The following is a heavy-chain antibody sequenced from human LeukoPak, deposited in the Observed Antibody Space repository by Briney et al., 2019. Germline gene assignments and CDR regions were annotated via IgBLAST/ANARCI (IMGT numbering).Heavy chain of an antibody. J-gene: IGHJ5*02. CDR3: ARGLVDGGYA. D-gene: IGHD5-12*01. Sequence: GGSLRLSCAASGFTFSSYSMNWVRQAPGKGLEWVSSISSSSSYIYYADSVKGRFTISRDNAKNSLYLQMNSLRAEDTAVYHCARGLVDGGYAWGQGTLVTVSS. CDR2: ISSSSSYI. CDR1: GFTFSSYS. V-gene: IGHV3-21*01.